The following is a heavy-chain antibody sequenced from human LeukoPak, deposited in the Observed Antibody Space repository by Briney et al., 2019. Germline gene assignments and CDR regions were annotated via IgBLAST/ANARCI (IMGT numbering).Heavy chain of an antibody. V-gene: IGHV3-21*01. Sequence: GGSLRLSCAASGFTFSGYSMNWVRQAPGRGLEWVSSISSSGRYIYYADSVKGRFTVSRDNAKKSLYLQMNNLRVEDTAVYYCARDSLDYDFWSGYDYWGQGILVTVSS. CDR3: ARDSLDYDFWSGYDY. CDR2: ISSSGRYI. J-gene: IGHJ4*02. CDR1: GFTFSGYS. D-gene: IGHD3-3*01.